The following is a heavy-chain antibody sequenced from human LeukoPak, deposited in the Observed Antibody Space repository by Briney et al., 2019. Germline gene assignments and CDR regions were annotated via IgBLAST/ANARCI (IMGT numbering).Heavy chain of an antibody. V-gene: IGHV3-30*02. CDR3: ARVGYYDSSRGFDY. CDR2: IRFDGSNK. Sequence: PGGSLRLSCGASGFTFSSFGMHWVRQAPGKGLEWVAFIRFDGSNKYYADSVKGRFTISRDNPKNTLFLQVNSLRAEDTAVYYCARVGYYDSSRGFDYWGQGTLVTISS. CDR1: GFTFSSFG. D-gene: IGHD3-22*01. J-gene: IGHJ4*02.